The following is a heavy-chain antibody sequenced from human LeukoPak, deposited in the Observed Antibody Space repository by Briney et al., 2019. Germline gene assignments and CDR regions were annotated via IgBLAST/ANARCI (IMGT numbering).Heavy chain of an antibody. Sequence: GASVKVSCKASGYTFTGYYIHWVRQAPGQGLEWMGWINPNSGGTNYAQRFQGRVTMTRDTSISTAYMDLSRLRSDDTAVYYCARQGHYYDRSGYPLWGQGTLVTVSS. V-gene: IGHV1-2*02. CDR3: ARQGHYYDRSGYPL. CDR2: INPNSGGT. D-gene: IGHD3-22*01. J-gene: IGHJ4*02. CDR1: GYTFTGYY.